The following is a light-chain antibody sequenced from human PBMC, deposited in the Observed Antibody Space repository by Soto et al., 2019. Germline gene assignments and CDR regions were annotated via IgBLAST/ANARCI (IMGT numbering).Light chain of an antibody. CDR2: GAS. Sequence: EIVLTQSPGTLSLSPGERATLSCRASQSVSSSFLAWYQQKPGQAPRLLIYGASSRATGIPDRFSGSGSGTDLPLTISRLEPEDFAMYYCLQYDRSPRTFRQGTKVEIK. J-gene: IGKJ1*01. CDR1: QSVSSSF. CDR3: LQYDRSPRT. V-gene: IGKV3-20*01.